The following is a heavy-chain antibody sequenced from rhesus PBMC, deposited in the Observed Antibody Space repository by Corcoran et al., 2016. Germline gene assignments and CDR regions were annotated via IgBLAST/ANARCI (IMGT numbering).Heavy chain of an antibody. Sequence: QVQLQESGPGLVKPSETLSLTCAVSGGSISSNYWSWIRQPPGKGLEWIGRIPGRGGSTDYNPSLKSRVTFSTATSENQFSLKLSSVAAADTAVYYCARGRYSGNVFDYWGQGVLVTVSS. J-gene: IGHJ4*01. V-gene: IGHV4-173*01. CDR2: IPGRGGST. CDR3: ARGRYSGNVFDY. D-gene: IGHD1-1*01. CDR1: GGSISSNY.